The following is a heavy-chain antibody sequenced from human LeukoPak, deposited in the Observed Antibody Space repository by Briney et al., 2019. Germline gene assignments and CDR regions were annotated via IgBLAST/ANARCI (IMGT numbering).Heavy chain of an antibody. Sequence: GGSLRLSCAASGFTLSSYSMNWVRQAPGKGLEWVSSISSSSSYIYYADSVKGRFTISRDNAKNSLYLQMNSLRAEDTAVYYCARGEMATTFDYWGQGTLVTVSS. J-gene: IGHJ4*02. D-gene: IGHD5-24*01. CDR3: ARGEMATTFDY. CDR1: GFTLSSYS. CDR2: ISSSSSYI. V-gene: IGHV3-21*01.